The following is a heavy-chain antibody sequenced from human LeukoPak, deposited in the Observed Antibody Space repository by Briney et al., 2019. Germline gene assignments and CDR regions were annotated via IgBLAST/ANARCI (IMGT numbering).Heavy chain of an antibody. CDR3: AKDMNPGGTSFDY. CDR1: GFTFGDYA. CDR2: ISWNSGRR. D-gene: IGHD4-23*01. Sequence: PGGSLRLSCAASGFTFGDYAMSWVRQAPGKGLEWISIISWNSGRRTYADSVKGRFTISRDNAKNSLYLQMNSLTPEDTALYYCAKDMNPGGTSFDYWDQGTLVTVSS. J-gene: IGHJ4*02. V-gene: IGHV3-9*01.